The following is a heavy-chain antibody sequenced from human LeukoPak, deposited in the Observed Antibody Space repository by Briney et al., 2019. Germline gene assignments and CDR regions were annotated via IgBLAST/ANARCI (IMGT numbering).Heavy chain of an antibody. D-gene: IGHD2-2*02. Sequence: ASVKVSCKASAYNRYYIHWVRQAPGQGLEWMGRINPNSGGTNYAQKFQGRVTMTRDTSISTAYMELSRLRSDDTAVYYCARESIYPEGMYYFDYWGQGTLVTVSS. CDR2: INPNSGGT. V-gene: IGHV1-2*06. CDR1: AYNRYY. CDR3: ARESIYPEGMYYFDY. J-gene: IGHJ4*02.